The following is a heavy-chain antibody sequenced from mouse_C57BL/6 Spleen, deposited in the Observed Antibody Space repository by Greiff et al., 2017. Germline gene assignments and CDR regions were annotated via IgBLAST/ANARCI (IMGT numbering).Heavy chain of an antibody. CDR3: ATDYGRSPFDY. V-gene: IGHV1-26*01. J-gene: IGHJ2*01. Sequence: EVQLQQSGPELVKPGASVKISCKASGYTFTDYYMNWVKQSHGKSLEWIGDINPNNGGTSYNQKFKGKATLTVDKSSSTAYMELRSLTSEDSAVYYCATDYGRSPFDYWGQGTTLTVSS. CDR2: INPNNGGT. CDR1: GYTFTDYY. D-gene: IGHD1-1*01.